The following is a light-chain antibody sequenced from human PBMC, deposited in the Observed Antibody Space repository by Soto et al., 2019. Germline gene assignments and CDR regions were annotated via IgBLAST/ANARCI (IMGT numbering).Light chain of an antibody. CDR1: SSDVGSYNL. J-gene: IGLJ3*02. CDR3: CSYAGSSTPNWV. CDR2: EVS. Sequence: QSALTQPASVSGSPGQSITISCTGTSSDVGSYNLVSWYQQHPGKAPKLMIYEVSKRPSGVSNRFSGSESGNTASLTISGLQAEDEADYYCCSYAGSSTPNWVFGGGTKLTVL. V-gene: IGLV2-23*02.